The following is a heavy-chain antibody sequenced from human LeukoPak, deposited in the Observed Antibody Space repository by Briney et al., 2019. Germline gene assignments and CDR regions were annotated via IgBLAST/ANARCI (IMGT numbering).Heavy chain of an antibody. J-gene: IGHJ4*02. CDR1: GGSISSYY. CDR2: IYYSGST. V-gene: IGHV4-59*01. CDR3: ARKYYYDTSGLGEFDY. D-gene: IGHD3-22*01. Sequence: PSETLSLTCTVSGGSISSYYWSWIRQPPGKGLEWIGYIYYSGSTNYNPSLKSRVTISVDTSKNQFSLKLSSVTAADTAVYYCARKYYYDTSGLGEFDYWGQGTLVTVSS.